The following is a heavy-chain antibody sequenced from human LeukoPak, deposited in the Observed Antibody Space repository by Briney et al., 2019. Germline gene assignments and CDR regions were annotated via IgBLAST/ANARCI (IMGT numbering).Heavy chain of an antibody. D-gene: IGHD3-3*01. CDR2: FNAGNGNT. CDR1: GYAFTIYA. CDR3: ARDSERFLEWLLYRYSPYYYYYGMDV. V-gene: IGHV1-3*01. Sequence: ASVKVSCTASGYAFTIYAMHWVRQSPGQRLEWMGWFNAGNGNTKYSQKFQGRVTITRDTSASTAYMELSSLRSEDTAVYYCARDSERFLEWLLYRYSPYYYYYGMDVWGQGTTVTVSS. J-gene: IGHJ6*02.